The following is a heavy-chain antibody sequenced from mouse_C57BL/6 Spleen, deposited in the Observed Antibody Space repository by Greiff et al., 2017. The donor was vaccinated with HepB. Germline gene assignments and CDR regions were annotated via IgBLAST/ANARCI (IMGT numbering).Heavy chain of an antibody. CDR1: GYSITSGYY. V-gene: IGHV3-6*01. J-gene: IGHJ3*01. Sequence: EVQLQQSGPGLVKPSQSLSLTCSVTGYSITSGYYWNWIRQFPGNKLEWMGYISYDGSNNYNPSLKNRTSITLDTSKNQFFLQLNSVTTEDTATYYCARDLYYGSSLAWFAYWGQGTLVTVSA. CDR2: ISYDGSN. D-gene: IGHD1-1*01. CDR3: ARDLYYGSSLAWFAY.